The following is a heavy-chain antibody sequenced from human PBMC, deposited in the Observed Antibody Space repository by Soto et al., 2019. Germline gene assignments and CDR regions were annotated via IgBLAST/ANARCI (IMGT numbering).Heavy chain of an antibody. Sequence: ETLXLTWAVYGVSFSGNYWSWIRQPPGKGLEWIGEINHRGSTNYNPSLKSRVTISVDTSKNQFSLKLSSVTAADTAVYYCVRGDILTGYSIWGQGTMV. CDR3: VRGDILTGYSI. D-gene: IGHD3-9*01. CDR2: INHRGST. CDR1: GVSFSGNY. V-gene: IGHV4-34*01. J-gene: IGHJ3*02.